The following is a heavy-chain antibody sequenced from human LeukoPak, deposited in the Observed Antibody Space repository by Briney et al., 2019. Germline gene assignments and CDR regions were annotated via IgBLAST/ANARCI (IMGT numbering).Heavy chain of an antibody. V-gene: IGHV4-34*01. Sequence: SETLSLTCAVYGGSFNGYYWSWIRQPPGKGLEWIGEINHSGSTNYNPSLKSRVTISVDTSKNQFSLKLSSVTAADTAVYYCARYSYGYNIFDYWGQGTLVTVSS. D-gene: IGHD5-18*01. CDR2: INHSGST. CDR1: GGSFNGYY. CDR3: ARYSYGYNIFDY. J-gene: IGHJ4*02.